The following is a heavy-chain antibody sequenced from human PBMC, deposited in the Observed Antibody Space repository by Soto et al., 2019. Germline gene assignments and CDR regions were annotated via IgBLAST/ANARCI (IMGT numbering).Heavy chain of an antibody. CDR1: GYTFTSYG. J-gene: IGHJ4*02. CDR3: TRMPNHFDY. CDR2: ISAYNGNT. V-gene: IGHV1-18*01. Sequence: QVQLVQSGAEVKKPGASVKVSCKASGYTFTSYGISWVRQAPGQGLEWMGWISAYNGNTKYAQKLQGRVTMTTDTSTSTGNMELRSLISYSTALYNCTRMPNHFDYWGQGTLVTVSS. D-gene: IGHD2-2*01.